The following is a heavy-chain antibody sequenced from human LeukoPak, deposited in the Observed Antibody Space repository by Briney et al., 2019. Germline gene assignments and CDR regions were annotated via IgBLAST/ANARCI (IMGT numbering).Heavy chain of an antibody. D-gene: IGHD3-10*02. J-gene: IGHJ5*01. CDR3: AREQLWSGPNRFDS. CDR1: GDSVSSKSGG. CDR2: TYYTSKWYN. V-gene: IGHV6-1*01. Sequence: SQTLSLTCGISGDSVSSKSGGWNWIRQSPSRGLEWLGRTYYTSKWYNEYAVSMKSRITINSDTSKNQLSLHLDSVTPEDTAVYYCAREQLWSGPNRFDSWGQGTLVAVSS.